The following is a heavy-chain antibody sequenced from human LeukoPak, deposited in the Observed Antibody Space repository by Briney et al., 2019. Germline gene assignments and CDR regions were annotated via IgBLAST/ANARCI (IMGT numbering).Heavy chain of an antibody. CDR3: ARDLEVLSGGNIDY. Sequence: PSETLSLTCTVSGGSISSSSYYWGWIRQPPGKGLEWIGSIYYSGSTYYNPSLKSRVTISVDTSKNQFSLKLSSVTAADTAVYYCARDLEVLSGGNIDYWGQGTLVTVSS. CDR2: IYYSGST. J-gene: IGHJ4*02. D-gene: IGHD2-15*01. CDR1: GGSISSSSYY. V-gene: IGHV4-39*07.